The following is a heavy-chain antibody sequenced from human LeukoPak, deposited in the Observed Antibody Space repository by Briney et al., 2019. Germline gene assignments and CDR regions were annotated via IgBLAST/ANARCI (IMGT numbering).Heavy chain of an antibody. J-gene: IGHJ5*02. D-gene: IGHD3-10*01. CDR1: GDAINTYY. Sequence: PSETLSLTCTVSGDAINTYYWSLLRQPAAQGLEWIGRFYNSGTTNYTPSLRGRVTMSLDTSKNQFSLKLSSVTAADTAVYHCARGYGSGSYNWFDPWGQGTLVTVSS. V-gene: IGHV4-4*07. CDR3: ARGYGSGSYNWFDP. CDR2: FYNSGTT.